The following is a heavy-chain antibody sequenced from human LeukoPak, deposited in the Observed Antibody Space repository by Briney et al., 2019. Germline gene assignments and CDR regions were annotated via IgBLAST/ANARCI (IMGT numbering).Heavy chain of an antibody. D-gene: IGHD1-1*01. CDR3: AKDGTAFFDY. J-gene: IGHJ4*02. CDR1: GFTFSSYA. V-gene: IGHV3-23*01. CDR2: ISGSGGST. Sequence: GGSLRLSCAASGFTFSSYAMSWVRQAPGKGLEWVSAISGSGGSTYYADSVKGRFTISRDNSKNKLYLQMNTLRPEDTAVYYCAKDGTAFFDYWAREPWSPSPQ.